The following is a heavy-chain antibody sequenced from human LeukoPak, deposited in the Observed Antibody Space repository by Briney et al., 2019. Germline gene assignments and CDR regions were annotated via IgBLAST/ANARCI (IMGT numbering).Heavy chain of an antibody. Sequence: SETLSLTCAVYGGSFSGYYWSWIRQPPGKGLEWIGEINHSGSTNYNPSLKSRVTISVDTSKNQFSLKLSSVTAADTAVYYCARSTLYDFWSGYYGRPPRGFDPWGQGTLVTVSS. CDR3: ARSTLYDFWSGYYGRPPRGFDP. CDR2: INHSGST. CDR1: GGSFSGYY. V-gene: IGHV4-34*01. J-gene: IGHJ5*02. D-gene: IGHD3-3*01.